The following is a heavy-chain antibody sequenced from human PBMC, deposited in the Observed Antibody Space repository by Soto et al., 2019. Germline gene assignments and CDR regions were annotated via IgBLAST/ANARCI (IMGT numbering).Heavy chain of an antibody. CDR3: ARDCSDYCISTSCSVRGWFDP. CDR1: GGSVSSGSYY. Sequence: QVQLQESGPGLVKPSETLSLTCTVSGGSVSSGSYYWSWIRQPPGKGLEWIGYIYYSGSTNYNPSLTSRVTRSVDTSKNHFSLKLSSVPAADTAVYYCARDCSDYCISTSCSVRGWFDPWGQGTLVTVSS. J-gene: IGHJ5*02. V-gene: IGHV4-61*03. CDR2: IYYSGST. D-gene: IGHD2-2*01.